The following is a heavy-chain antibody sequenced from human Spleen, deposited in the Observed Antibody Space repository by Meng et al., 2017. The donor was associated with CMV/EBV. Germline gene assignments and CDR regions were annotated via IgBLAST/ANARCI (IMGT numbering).Heavy chain of an antibody. Sequence: SETLSLTCAVYGTSFSGFYWSWIRQSPGKGLEWIGEINHSGVTNYNPSLKSRVTISVDTSKNQFSLRLSFVTTADTAVYYCARDYTYDFWSGQYGGKRGFDPWGQGTLVTVSS. J-gene: IGHJ5*02. CDR3: ARDYTYDFWSGQYGGKRGFDP. D-gene: IGHD3-3*01. V-gene: IGHV4-34*01. CDR2: INHSGVT. CDR1: GTSFSGFY.